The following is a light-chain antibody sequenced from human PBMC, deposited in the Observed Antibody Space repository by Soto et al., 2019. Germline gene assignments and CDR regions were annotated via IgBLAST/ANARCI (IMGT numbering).Light chain of an antibody. J-gene: IGLJ2*01. CDR3: QSYDSSHVV. V-gene: IGLV1-40*01. CDR1: SSNIGAGYD. Sequence: QSVLTQPPSVSGAPGQRVTISCTGSSSNIGAGYDVHWYQQLPGTAPKLLIYGNSNRPSGVPDRFSGSKSGTSASLAITGLQAEDDADYYCQSYDSSHVVFGGGTKVTVL. CDR2: GNS.